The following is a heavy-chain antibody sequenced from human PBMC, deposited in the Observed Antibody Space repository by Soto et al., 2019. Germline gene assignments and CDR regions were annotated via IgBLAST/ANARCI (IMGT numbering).Heavy chain of an antibody. J-gene: IGHJ4*02. D-gene: IGHD6-19*01. CDR3: AREGLVAGSFDY. Sequence: KTSETLSLTCTVSGGSISSYYWSWIRQPPGKGLEWIGYIYYSGSTNYNPSLKSRVTISVDTSKNQFSLKLSSLTAADTAVYYCAREGLVAGSFDYWGQGTLVTVSS. CDR1: GGSISSYY. CDR2: IYYSGST. V-gene: IGHV4-59*01.